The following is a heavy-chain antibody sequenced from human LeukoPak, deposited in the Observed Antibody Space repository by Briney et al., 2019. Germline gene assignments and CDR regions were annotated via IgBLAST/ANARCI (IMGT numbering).Heavy chain of an antibody. CDR1: GFTFSSYD. CDR2: IGTAGDT. V-gene: IGHV3-13*01. Sequence: GGSLRLSCAASGFTFSSYDMHWVRQVTGKGLEWVSAIGTAGDTYYPGSVKGRFTFSRENAKNSLYLQMNSLRAEDTAVYYCARESGGYGHFDYWGQGTLVTVSS. D-gene: IGHD1-26*01. J-gene: IGHJ4*02. CDR3: ARESGGYGHFDY.